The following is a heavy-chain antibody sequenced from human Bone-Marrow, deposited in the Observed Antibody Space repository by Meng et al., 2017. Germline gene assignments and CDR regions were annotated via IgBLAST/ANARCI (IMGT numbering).Heavy chain of an antibody. CDR1: GFTFDDYG. V-gene: IGHV3-20*04. CDR2: INWNGGST. D-gene: IGHD3-10*01. J-gene: IGHJ4*02. CDR3: SHVPGGYYGSGSSDIDDY. Sequence: GGSLRLSCAASGFTFDDYGMSWVRQAPGKGLEWVSGINWNGGSTGYADSVKGRFTISRDNAKNSLYLQMNSLRAEDTAVYCCSHVPGGYYGSGSSDIDDYWGQGTLVTVSS.